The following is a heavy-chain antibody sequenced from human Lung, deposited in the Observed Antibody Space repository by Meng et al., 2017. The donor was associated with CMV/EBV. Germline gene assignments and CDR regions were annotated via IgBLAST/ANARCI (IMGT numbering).Heavy chain of an antibody. D-gene: IGHD3-10*01. V-gene: IGHV4-4*02. J-gene: IGHJ1*01. CDR3: LRRSGGSV. CDR1: GDSITNHNW. Sequence: QVQLGESGPALGQPSEPLSLTCAVSGDSITNHNWWAWVRQPPGKGLEWTGEIPHRGSSAYNPSLKSRVSMSIDKSKNQFSLKLTSVTAADTAVYHCLRRSGGSVWGQGTLVTVSS. CDR2: IPHRGSS.